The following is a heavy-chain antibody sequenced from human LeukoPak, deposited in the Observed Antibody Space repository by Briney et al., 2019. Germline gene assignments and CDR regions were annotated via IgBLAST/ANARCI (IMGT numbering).Heavy chain of an antibody. V-gene: IGHV4-38-2*01. D-gene: IGHD6-13*01. Sequence: SETLSLTCAVSGYSISSGYYWGWIRQPPGKGLERIGSIYHSGSTYYNPSLKSRVTISVDTSKNQFSLKLSSVTAADTAVYYCARLVSGGIDYWGQGTLVTVSS. CDR1: GYSISSGYY. J-gene: IGHJ4*02. CDR2: IYHSGST. CDR3: ARLVSGGIDY.